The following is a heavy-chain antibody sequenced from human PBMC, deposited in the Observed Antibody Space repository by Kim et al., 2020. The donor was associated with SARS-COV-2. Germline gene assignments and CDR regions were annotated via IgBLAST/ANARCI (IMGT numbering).Heavy chain of an antibody. D-gene: IGHD2-15*01. Sequence: ASVKVSCKASGYRFTSFGITWVRQAPGQGLEWMGWINAYQGDTRYAPKFQGRVTMTTETSTSTAYMELRSLRSDDTAVYYCARLLRGDSSMWQYYFDNWGQGTLVTVSS. J-gene: IGHJ4*02. V-gene: IGHV1-18*01. CDR3: ARLLRGDSSMWQYYFDN. CDR1: GYRFTSFG. CDR2: INAYQGDT.